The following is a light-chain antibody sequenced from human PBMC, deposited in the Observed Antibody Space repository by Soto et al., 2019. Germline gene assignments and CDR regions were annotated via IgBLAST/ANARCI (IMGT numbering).Light chain of an antibody. Sequence: QSVLTQPASVSGSPGQSITISCTGTSTDIGAYNYVSWYQQHPGKAPKLLIYEATRRPSGISNRFSGSKSGNTASLTISGLQAEDEADYYCCSFAGSNSWVFGGGTKLTVL. CDR3: CSFAGSNSWV. V-gene: IGLV2-23*01. CDR1: STDIGAYNY. J-gene: IGLJ3*02. CDR2: EAT.